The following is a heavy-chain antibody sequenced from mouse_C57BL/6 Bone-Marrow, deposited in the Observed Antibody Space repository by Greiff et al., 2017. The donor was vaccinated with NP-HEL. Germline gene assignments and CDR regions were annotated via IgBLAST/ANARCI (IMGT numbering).Heavy chain of an antibody. Sequence: QVQLQQSGAELVRPGTSVKMSCKASGYTFTNYWIGWAKQRPGHGLEWIGDIYPGGGYTNYNEKFKGKATLTADKSSSTAYMTFSSLTSDDSAVYYCASGNWDGFAYWGQGTLVTVSA. CDR3: ASGNWDGFAY. V-gene: IGHV1-63*01. CDR2: IYPGGGYT. D-gene: IGHD4-1*01. J-gene: IGHJ3*01. CDR1: GYTFTNYW.